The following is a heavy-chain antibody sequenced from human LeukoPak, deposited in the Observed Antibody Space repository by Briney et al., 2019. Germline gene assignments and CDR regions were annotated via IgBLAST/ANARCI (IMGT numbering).Heavy chain of an antibody. CDR3: AREEGSGSYGDY. CDR2: IYYSGST. Sequence: SETLSLTCTVSGGSISSYYWSWIRQPPGKGLEWVGDIYYSGSTNYNPSLKSRVTISVDTSKNQFSLKLSSVTAADTAVYYCAREEGSGSYGDYWGQGTLVTVSS. V-gene: IGHV4-59*12. CDR1: GGSISSYY. J-gene: IGHJ4*02. D-gene: IGHD3-10*01.